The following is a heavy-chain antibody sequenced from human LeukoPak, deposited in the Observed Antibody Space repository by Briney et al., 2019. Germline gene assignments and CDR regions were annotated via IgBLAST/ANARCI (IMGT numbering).Heavy chain of an antibody. CDR3: TTIRATYQVDH. V-gene: IGHV3-15*01. J-gene: IGHJ4*02. Sequence: GGSLRLSCAASGFIFSNAWMSWVRQAPGKGLGWVGRIKSKTDGGTTDYAAPVKGRFTISRDESKNTMYLQMNSLKAEDTAVHYCTTIRATYQVDHWGQGTLVTVSS. D-gene: IGHD2-2*01. CDR2: IKSKTDGGTT. CDR1: GFIFSNAW.